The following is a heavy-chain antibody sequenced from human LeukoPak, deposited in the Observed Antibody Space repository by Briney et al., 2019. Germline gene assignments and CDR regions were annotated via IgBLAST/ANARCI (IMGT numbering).Heavy chain of an antibody. CDR1: GGTFSSYT. Sequence: SVKVSCKASGGTFSSYTISWVRQAPGQGLEWMGRIIPILGIANYAQKFQGRVTITADKSTSTAYMELRSLRSDDTAVYYCARGPYSSGWIAEYFQHWGQGTLVTVSS. J-gene: IGHJ1*01. CDR3: ARGPYSSGWIAEYFQH. D-gene: IGHD6-19*01. CDR2: IIPILGIA. V-gene: IGHV1-69*02.